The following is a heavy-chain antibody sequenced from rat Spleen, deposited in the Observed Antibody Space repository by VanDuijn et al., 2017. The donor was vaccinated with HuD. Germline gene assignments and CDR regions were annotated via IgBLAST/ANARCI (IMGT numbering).Heavy chain of an antibody. CDR1: GYSITSSY. CDR3: ARYTATISFDY. D-gene: IGHD1-11*01. CDR2: ISYSGST. V-gene: IGHV3-1*01. Sequence: EVQLQESGPGLVKPSQSLSLTCSVTGYSITSSYRWNWIRKFPGNKMEWIGHISYSGSTSYSPSLKGRISITRDTSKNQFFLHLNSVTTEDTATYFCARYTATISFDYWGRGVMVTVSS. J-gene: IGHJ2*01.